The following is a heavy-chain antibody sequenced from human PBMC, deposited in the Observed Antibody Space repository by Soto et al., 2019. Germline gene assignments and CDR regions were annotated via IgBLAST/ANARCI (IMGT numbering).Heavy chain of an antibody. CDR1: GFSISRFG. J-gene: IGHJ6*02. V-gene: IGHV3-48*02. Sequence: PGGSLRLSCVASGFSISRFGMNWVRQAPGKGLEWVSYISSSSSTIYYADYVKGRFTISRDNAKNSLYLQMNSLRDEDTAVYYCARDGYCISTTCYFLPDVWGQGTTVTVSS. CDR3: ARDGYCISTTCYFLPDV. CDR2: ISSSSSTI. D-gene: IGHD2-2*03.